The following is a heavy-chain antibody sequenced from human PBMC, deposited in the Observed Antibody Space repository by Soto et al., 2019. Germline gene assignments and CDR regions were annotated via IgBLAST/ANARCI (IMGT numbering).Heavy chain of an antibody. CDR3: TKDGGPRYFFDY. Sequence: SETLSLTCTVSGASISSHDWRWSRQPPGKGLEWIGYIYDSGSTNYDPSLKSRVTISEDTSKNQFSLKLNSVTAADTAVYYCTKDGGPRYFFDYWGQGILVTVSS. D-gene: IGHD3-16*01. CDR2: IYDSGST. V-gene: IGHV4-59*11. J-gene: IGHJ4*02. CDR1: GASISSHD.